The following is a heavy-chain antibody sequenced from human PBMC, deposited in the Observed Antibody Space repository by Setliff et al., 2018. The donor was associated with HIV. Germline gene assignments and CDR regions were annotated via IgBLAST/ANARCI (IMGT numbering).Heavy chain of an antibody. Sequence: GASVKVSCKAFGYPFINYAIHWVRQAPGQGLEWMGWIDPGSGNTKYSQKFQGRVTITSDTSAGTAYMELTRLRSEDTAIYCCAPVTTTGLDYWGQGTLVTVSS. CDR2: IDPGSGNT. CDR1: GYPFINYA. J-gene: IGHJ4*02. D-gene: IGHD4-17*01. CDR3: APVTTTGLDY. V-gene: IGHV1-3*01.